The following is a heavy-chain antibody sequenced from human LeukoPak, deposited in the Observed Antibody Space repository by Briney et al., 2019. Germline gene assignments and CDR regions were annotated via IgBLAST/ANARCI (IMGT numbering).Heavy chain of an antibody. Sequence: SETLSLTCAVYGGFFSGYYWSWIRQPPGKGLEWIGEINHSGSTNYNPSLKSRVTISVDTSKNQFSLKLSSVTAADTAVYYCAAPGSGYLNWFDPWGQGTLVTVSS. V-gene: IGHV4-34*01. CDR1: GGFFSGYY. D-gene: IGHD3-10*01. CDR3: AAPGSGYLNWFDP. J-gene: IGHJ5*02. CDR2: INHSGST.